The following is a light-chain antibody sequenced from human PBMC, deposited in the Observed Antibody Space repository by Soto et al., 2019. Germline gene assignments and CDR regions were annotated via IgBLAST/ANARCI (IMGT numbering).Light chain of an antibody. CDR2: AAS. V-gene: IGKV1-12*01. Sequence: DIQMTQSPSSVSASVGDRVTITCRASQDISSWVAWFQQKPGKAPKLLVFAASSLPRGVPSRFSGSESGADFTLTISSRQPEDFATYYCQQAYSFPFTFGPGTKVDF. CDR3: QQAYSFPFT. CDR1: QDISSW. J-gene: IGKJ3*01.